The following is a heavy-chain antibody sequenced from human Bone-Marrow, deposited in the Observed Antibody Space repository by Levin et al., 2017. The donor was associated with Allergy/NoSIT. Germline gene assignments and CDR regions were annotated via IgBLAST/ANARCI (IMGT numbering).Heavy chain of an antibody. D-gene: IGHD2-15*01. CDR2: IYYSGNT. Sequence: PSETLSLTCIVSGGSISSYHWSWIRQPPGKGLEWIGYIYYSGNTNYNPSLKSRVTISVDTSKNQFSLTLNSVTAADTAVYYCARDRVVASSGTYYYYGMAVWGQGTTVTVSS. J-gene: IGHJ6*02. V-gene: IGHV4-59*01. CDR1: GGSISSYH. CDR3: ARDRVVASSGTYYYYGMAV.